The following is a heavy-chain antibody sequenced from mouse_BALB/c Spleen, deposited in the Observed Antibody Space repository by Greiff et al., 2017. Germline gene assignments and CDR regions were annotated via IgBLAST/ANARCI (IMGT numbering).Heavy chain of an antibody. CDR1: GYTFTSYW. V-gene: IGHV1-7*01. Sequence: QVHVKQSGAELAKPGASVKMSCKASGYTFTSYWMHWVKQRPGQGLEWIGYINPSTGYTEYNQKFKDKATLTADKSSSTAYMQLSSLTSEDSAVYYCARWGLGFAYWGQGTLVTVSA. CDR3: ARWGLGFAY. D-gene: IGHD4-1*01. J-gene: IGHJ3*01. CDR2: INPSTGYT.